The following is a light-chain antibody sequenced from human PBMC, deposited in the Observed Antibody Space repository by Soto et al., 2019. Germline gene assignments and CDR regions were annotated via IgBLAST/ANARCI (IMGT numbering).Light chain of an antibody. CDR1: QSVSGN. Sequence: EIVMTQSPATLSVSPGERATLSCRASQSVSGNLAWYQQKPGQAPRLLIYGASTRATGIPARFSGSGSGTEFTLTISSLKSEDVAVYYCQQYNKWPPWTFGQGTKVEIK. CDR2: GAS. CDR3: QQYNKWPPWT. J-gene: IGKJ1*01. V-gene: IGKV3-15*01.